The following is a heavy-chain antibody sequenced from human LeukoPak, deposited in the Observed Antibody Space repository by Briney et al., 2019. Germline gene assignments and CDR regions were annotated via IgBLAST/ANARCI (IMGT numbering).Heavy chain of an antibody. CDR1: GYTFTSYD. D-gene: IGHD3-22*01. CDR3: ASDYYDSSGYPDC. CDR2: MNPNSGNT. J-gene: IGHJ4*02. Sequence: ASVKVSCKASGYTFTSYDINWVRQATGQGLEWMGWMNPNSGNTGYAQKFQGRVTMTRDTSTSTVYMELSSLRSEDTAVYYCASDYYDSSGYPDCWGQGTLVTVSS. V-gene: IGHV1-8*01.